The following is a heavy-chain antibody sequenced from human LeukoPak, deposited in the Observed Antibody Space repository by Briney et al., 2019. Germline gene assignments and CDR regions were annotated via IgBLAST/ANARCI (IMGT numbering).Heavy chain of an antibody. Sequence: GGSLRLSCAASGFTFSSYAMSWVRQAPGKGLEWVSAISGSGGSTYYADSVKGWFTISRDNSKNTLYLQMNSLRAEDTAVYYCAKLDHYDILTGYYPDFDYWGQGTLVTVSS. J-gene: IGHJ4*02. V-gene: IGHV3-23*01. CDR3: AKLDHYDILTGYYPDFDY. D-gene: IGHD3-9*01. CDR1: GFTFSSYA. CDR2: ISGSGGST.